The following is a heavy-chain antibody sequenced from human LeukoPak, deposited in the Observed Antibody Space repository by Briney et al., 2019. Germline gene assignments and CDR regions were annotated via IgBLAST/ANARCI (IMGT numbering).Heavy chain of an antibody. D-gene: IGHD6-19*01. CDR1: GFTFTTYW. J-gene: IGHJ3*02. Sequence: PGGSLRLSCAASGFTFTTYWMSWVRQAPGKGLEWVALISSDGSKIYYADSVKGRFTISRDNSRNTLYLQMNSLRAEDSAVYYCARASGWYDAFDIWGQGTMVTVSS. CDR2: ISSDGSKI. V-gene: IGHV3-30*03. CDR3: ARASGWYDAFDI.